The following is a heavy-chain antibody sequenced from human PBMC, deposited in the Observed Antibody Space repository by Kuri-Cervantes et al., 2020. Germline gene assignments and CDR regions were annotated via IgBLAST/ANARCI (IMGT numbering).Heavy chain of an antibody. Sequence: GESLKISCAASGFTFSSYSMNWVRQAPGKGLEWVSRIDEYGDATYYADSVKGRFTVSRDRSRHTFYLQMNSLRATDTATYYCARDASWYGHLIGFDPWGLGTRVTVSS. J-gene: IGHJ5*02. CDR1: GFTFSSYS. V-gene: IGHV3-23*01. CDR3: ARDASWYGHLIGFDP. CDR2: IDEYGDAT. D-gene: IGHD3-10*01.